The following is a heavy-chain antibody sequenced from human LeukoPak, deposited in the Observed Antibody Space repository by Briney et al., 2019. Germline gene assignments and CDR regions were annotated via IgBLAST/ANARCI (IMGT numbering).Heavy chain of an antibody. Sequence: PGGSLRLSRAASGFTLSSYAMSWVRQAPGKGLEWVSAISGSGGSTYHADSVKGRFTISRDNSKNTLYLQMNSLRAEDTAVYYCAKKGAQGPAAAYYFDYWGQGTLVTVSS. CDR3: AKKGAQGPAAAYYFDY. J-gene: IGHJ4*02. D-gene: IGHD2-2*01. CDR2: ISGSGGST. CDR1: GFTLSSYA. V-gene: IGHV3-23*01.